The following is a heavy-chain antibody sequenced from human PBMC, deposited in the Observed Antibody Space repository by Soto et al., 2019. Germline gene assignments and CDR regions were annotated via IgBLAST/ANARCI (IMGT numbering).Heavy chain of an antibody. CDR2: IYYSGST. J-gene: IGHJ3*02. CDR1: GGSISSSSYY. V-gene: IGHV4-39*01. Sequence: SETLSLTCTVSGGSISSSSYYWGWVRQPPGKGLEWIGSIYYSGSTYYNPSLKSRITISVDTSKNQFSLKLSSVTAADTAVYYCARHTPRDDAFDIWGQGTMVTVSS. CDR3: ARHTPRDDAFDI.